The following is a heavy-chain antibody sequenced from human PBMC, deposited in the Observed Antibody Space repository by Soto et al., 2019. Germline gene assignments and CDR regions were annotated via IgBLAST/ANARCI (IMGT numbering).Heavy chain of an antibody. V-gene: IGHV4-31*03. D-gene: IGHD6-13*01. Sequence: SETLSLTCTVSGGSISSGGYYWSWIRQHPGKGLEWIGYIYYSGSTYYNPSLKSRVTISVDTSKNQFSLKLSSVTAADTAVYYCARDRMGIAAAGKDAFDIWGQGTMVTVSS. CDR2: IYYSGST. J-gene: IGHJ3*02. CDR1: GGSISSGGYY. CDR3: ARDRMGIAAAGKDAFDI.